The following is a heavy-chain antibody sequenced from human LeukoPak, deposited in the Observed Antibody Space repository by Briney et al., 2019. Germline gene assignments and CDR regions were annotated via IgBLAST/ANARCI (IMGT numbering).Heavy chain of an antibody. J-gene: IGHJ4*02. Sequence: PSETLSLTCTVSGGSISSYYWSWIRQPPGKGLEWIGYIYYSGSTNYNPSLKSRVTISVDTSKSQFSLKLSSVTAADTAVYYCARRNYDSSGYYVDYWGQGTLVTVSS. CDR3: ARRNYDSSGYYVDY. CDR1: GGSISSYY. D-gene: IGHD3-22*01. V-gene: IGHV4-59*01. CDR2: IYYSGST.